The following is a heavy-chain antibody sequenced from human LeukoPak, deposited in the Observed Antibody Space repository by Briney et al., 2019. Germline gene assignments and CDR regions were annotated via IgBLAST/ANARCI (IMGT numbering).Heavy chain of an antibody. CDR1: GGSISSSSYY. Sequence: PSETLSLTCTVSGGSISSSSYYWGWIRQPPGKGLEWIGSIYYSGSTYYNPSLKSRVTISVDTSKNQFSLKLSSVTAADTAVSYCAREGPRYYDILTGYYQDPEVRHWFDPWGQGTLVTVSS. D-gene: IGHD3-9*01. CDR3: AREGPRYYDILTGYYQDPEVRHWFDP. J-gene: IGHJ5*02. CDR2: IYYSGST. V-gene: IGHV4-39*07.